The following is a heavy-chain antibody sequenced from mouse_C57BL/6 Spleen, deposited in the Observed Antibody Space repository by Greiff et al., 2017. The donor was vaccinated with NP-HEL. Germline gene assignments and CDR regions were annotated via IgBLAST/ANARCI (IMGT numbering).Heavy chain of an antibody. CDR1: GYSITSGYY. CDR3: ARKTDGYSFAY. CDR2: ISYDGSN. Sequence: VQLQQSGPGLVKPSQSLSLTCSVTGYSITSGYYWNWIRQFPGNKLEWMGYISYDGSNNYNPSLKNRISITRDTSKNQFFLKLNSVTTEDTATYYCARKTDGYSFAYWGQGTLVTVSA. V-gene: IGHV3-6*01. J-gene: IGHJ3*01. D-gene: IGHD2-3*01.